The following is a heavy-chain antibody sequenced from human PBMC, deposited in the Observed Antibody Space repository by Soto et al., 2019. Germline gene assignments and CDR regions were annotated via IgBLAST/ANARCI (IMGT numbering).Heavy chain of an antibody. D-gene: IGHD6-13*01. V-gene: IGHV4-4*02. CDR3: ARYNAASGTYYFDF. CDR2: INHRGSA. J-gene: IGHJ4*02. CDR1: GASVSSTYW. Sequence: TLSLTCAVSGASVSSTYWWSWVRQPPGKGPEWIGEINHRGSANYNPSLKSRVTISVDISKSQFSLRLTSVTAADTAVYYCARYNAASGTYYFDFWGQGALVTVSS.